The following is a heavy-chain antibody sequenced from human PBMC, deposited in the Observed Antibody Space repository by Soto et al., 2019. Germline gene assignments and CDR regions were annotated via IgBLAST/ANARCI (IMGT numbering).Heavy chain of an antibody. CDR1: GYTLTELS. V-gene: IGHV1-24*01. CDR2: FDPEDGET. Sequence: ASVKVSCKVSGYTLTELSMHWVRQAPGKGLEWMGGFDPEDGETIYAQKFQGRVTMTEDTSTDTAYMELSSLRSEDTAVYYCATARSIAARPGDYYFDYWGQGTLVTVSS. D-gene: IGHD6-6*01. CDR3: ATARSIAARPGDYYFDY. J-gene: IGHJ4*02.